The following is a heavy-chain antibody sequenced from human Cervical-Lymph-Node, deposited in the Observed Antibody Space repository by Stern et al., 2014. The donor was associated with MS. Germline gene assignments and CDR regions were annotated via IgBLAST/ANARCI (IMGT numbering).Heavy chain of an antibody. CDR1: GFTFSSQW. V-gene: IGHV3-74*03. D-gene: IGHD6-13*01. CDR3: ARDAWPAASGPLIDY. J-gene: IGHJ4*02. Sequence: EVQLVESGGGLVQPGGSLRLSCAASGFTFSSQWMHWVRQAPGKGLEWVSRIYGDGSSTKYADSVKGRFTISRDNAKSTLYLQINSLRAEDSAVYYCARDAWPAASGPLIDYWGRGTLVTVSS. CDR2: IYGDGSST.